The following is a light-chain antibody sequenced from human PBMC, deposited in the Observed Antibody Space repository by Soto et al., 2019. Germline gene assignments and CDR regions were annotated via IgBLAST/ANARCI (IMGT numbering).Light chain of an antibody. CDR1: QDIRQW. Sequence: DIQVTQSPSFVSASVGDTVTITCRASQDIRQWLAWYQQKPGKAPQLLIYSASSLHSGVPSRFSGSGSGTQFTLTISSLQPEDSATFYCQQAYSLPTFGGGTKVEI. J-gene: IGKJ4*01. CDR3: QQAYSLPT. CDR2: SAS. V-gene: IGKV1-12*01.